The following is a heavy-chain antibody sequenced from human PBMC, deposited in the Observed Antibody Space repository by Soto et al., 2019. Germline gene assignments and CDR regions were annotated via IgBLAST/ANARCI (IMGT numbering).Heavy chain of an antibody. CDR2: SYHSGTT. CDR3: ARSDCYGVCSGKWLDP. Sequence: PSETLSLTWAVSGGSISSDDWWTWVRQSTRKGREWSGESYHSGTTNYTPSLTSLVTIAVDKAKTQFSLRLDSVTAADTAVYYSARSDCYGVCSGKWLDPWGQGILVTVSS. D-gene: IGHD2-21*02. J-gene: IGHJ5*02. V-gene: IGHV4-4*02. CDR1: GGSISSDDW.